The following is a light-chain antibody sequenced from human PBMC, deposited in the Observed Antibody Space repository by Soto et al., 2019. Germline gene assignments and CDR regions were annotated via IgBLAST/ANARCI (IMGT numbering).Light chain of an antibody. J-gene: IGKJ1*01. CDR2: NAS. V-gene: IGKV1-5*03. Sequence: DIQMTQSPSTLSASVGDRVTITCRASQSISSWLAWYQQKPGKAPKLLIYNASSLESGVPSRFSGSGSGTEYTLTISSLQPDDFSTYYCQQYNNYSPETFGQGTKVEIK. CDR3: QQYNNYSPET. CDR1: QSISSW.